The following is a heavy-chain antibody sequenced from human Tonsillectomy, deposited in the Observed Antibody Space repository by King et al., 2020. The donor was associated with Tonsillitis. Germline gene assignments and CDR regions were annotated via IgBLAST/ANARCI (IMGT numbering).Heavy chain of an antibody. CDR3: ARFSGGYTYRNYSYYYAMDV. CDR1: GGTFSSYA. Sequence: VQLVQSGAEVKKPGSSVKVSCKASGGTFSSYAISWVRQAPGQGLEWLGRIIPIFGIGNYAQKFQGRVTVTADKSSSTAYIELSSLRSEDTAVYYCARFSGGYTYRNYSYYYAMDVWGQGTTVTVSS. D-gene: IGHD5-18*01. J-gene: IGHJ6*02. CDR2: IIPIFGIG. V-gene: IGHV1-69*09.